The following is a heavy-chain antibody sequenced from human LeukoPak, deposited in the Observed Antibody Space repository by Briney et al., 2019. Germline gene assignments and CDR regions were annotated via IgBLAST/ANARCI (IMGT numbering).Heavy chain of an antibody. V-gene: IGHV4-59*08. J-gene: IGHJ3*02. CDR3: ARHGGESLVATILHAFDI. D-gene: IGHD5-24*01. CDR2: IHYSGTT. CDR1: GGSVRSYS. Sequence: SETLSLTCSVSGGSVRSYSWSWIRQPPGKGLEWIGYIHYSGTTNYKPSLKSRVIISVETTKNQFSLKLGSVTAADTAVYYCARHGGESLVATILHAFDIWGQGTMVTVSS.